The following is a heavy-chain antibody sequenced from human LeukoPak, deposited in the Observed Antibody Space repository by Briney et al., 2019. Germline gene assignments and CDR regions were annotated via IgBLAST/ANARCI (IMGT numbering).Heavy chain of an antibody. CDR3: ARHRSSWLIDY. D-gene: IGHD6-6*01. CDR1: GFTFSSYA. Sequence: GGSVRLSCAASGFTFSSYAMSWVPQAPGKGLEWVSAISGSGGSTYYADSVKGRFTISRDNSKNTLYLQMNSLRAEDTAVYYCARHRSSWLIDYWGQGALVTVSS. CDR2: ISGSGGST. J-gene: IGHJ4*02. V-gene: IGHV3-23*01.